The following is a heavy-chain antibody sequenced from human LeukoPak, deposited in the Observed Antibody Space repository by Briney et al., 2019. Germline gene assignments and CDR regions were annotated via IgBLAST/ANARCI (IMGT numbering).Heavy chain of an antibody. D-gene: IGHD4-17*01. CDR1: GGSFSGYY. Sequence: PSETLSLTCAVYGGSFSGYYWSWICQPPGKGLEWIGEINHSGSTNYNPSLKSRVTISVDTSKNQFSLKLSSVTAADTAVYYCARTYGDYYYYYMDVWGKGTTVTISS. J-gene: IGHJ6*03. CDR2: INHSGST. CDR3: ARTYGDYYYYYMDV. V-gene: IGHV4-34*01.